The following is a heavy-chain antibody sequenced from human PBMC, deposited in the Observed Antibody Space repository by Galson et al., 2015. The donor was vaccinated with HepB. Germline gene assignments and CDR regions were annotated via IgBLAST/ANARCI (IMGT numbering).Heavy chain of an antibody. CDR1: GFIFSSYA. CDR3: AKDVSSSSVWYFDL. D-gene: IGHD6-6*01. Sequence: SLRLSCAASGFIFSSYAMSWVRQAPGKGLEWVSGISGSAGYINSADSMKGRFTVSRDNSKNTLYLQMNNLRAEDTAAYYCAKDVSSSSVWYFDLWGRGTLVTVSS. CDR2: ISGSAGYI. J-gene: IGHJ2*01. V-gene: IGHV3-23*01.